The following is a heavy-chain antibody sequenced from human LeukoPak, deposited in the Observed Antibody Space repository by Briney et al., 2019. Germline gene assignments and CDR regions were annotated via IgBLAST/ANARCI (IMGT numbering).Heavy chain of an antibody. D-gene: IGHD3-3*01. CDR3: AREVKKSTIFGRINWFDP. CDR2: IIPIFGTA. V-gene: IGHV1-69*06. CDR1: GGTFSSYA. Sequence: SVKVSCKASGGTFSSYAISWGRQAPGQGLEWMGGIIPIFGTANYAQKYQGRATITADTSTSTAYMELSSLRSEDTAVYYCAREVKKSTIFGRINWFDPWGQGTLVTVSS. J-gene: IGHJ5*02.